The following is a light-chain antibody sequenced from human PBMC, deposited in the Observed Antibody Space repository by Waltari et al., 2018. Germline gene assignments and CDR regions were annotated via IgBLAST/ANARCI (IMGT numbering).Light chain of an antibody. V-gene: IGKV3-20*01. CDR2: GAS. CDR1: ERVNSNY. J-gene: IGKJ1*01. Sequence: ENVLTQSPGTGSSSPGERATLSCRASERVNSNYLAWYQQKPGQPPRLLLYGASSRATGIPDRFSGSGSETDFTLTISRLEPEDFAVYYCQQYGSSPQTFGQGTKVEFK. CDR3: QQYGSSPQT.